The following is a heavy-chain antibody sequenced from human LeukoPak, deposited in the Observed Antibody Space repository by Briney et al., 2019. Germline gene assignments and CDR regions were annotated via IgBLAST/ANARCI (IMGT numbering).Heavy chain of an antibody. Sequence: NSSETLSLTRTVSGGSVSSGSYYWSWIRQPPGKGLEWIGYIYYSGSTYYNPSLKSRVTISVGTSENQFSLKLSSVTAADTAVYYCARDRNYYGSGMDVWGQGTTVTVSS. CDR2: IYYSGST. CDR3: ARDRNYYGSGMDV. D-gene: IGHD3-10*01. V-gene: IGHV4-61*01. CDR1: GGSVSSGSYY. J-gene: IGHJ6*02.